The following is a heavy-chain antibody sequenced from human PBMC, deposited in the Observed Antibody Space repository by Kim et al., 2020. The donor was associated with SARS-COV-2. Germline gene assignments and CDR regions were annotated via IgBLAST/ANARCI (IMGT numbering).Heavy chain of an antibody. Sequence: SETLSLTCTVSGGSISSGGYYWSWIRQHPGKGLEWIGYIYYSGSTYYNPSPKSRVTISVDTSKNQFSLKLSSVTAADTAVYYCARKQYDFWSGYYLRRNRYFDLWGRGTLITVSS. J-gene: IGHJ2*01. CDR2: IYYSGST. D-gene: IGHD3-3*01. CDR3: ARKQYDFWSGYYLRRNRYFDL. V-gene: IGHV4-31*03. CDR1: GGSISSGGYY.